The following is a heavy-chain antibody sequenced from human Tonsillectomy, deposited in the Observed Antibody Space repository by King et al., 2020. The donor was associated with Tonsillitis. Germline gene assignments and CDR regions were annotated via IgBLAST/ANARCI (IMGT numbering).Heavy chain of an antibody. CDR2: INPNSGGT. CDR3: ASGGYCSGGSCYTDVDY. CDR1: GYTFTGYY. Sequence: QLVQSGAEVKKPGASVRVSCKTSGYTFTGYYMHWVRQAPGQGLEWMGWINPNSGGTNYGQKFQGRVTLTTDTSITTPYMELTTTAYMELSRLTSDDTAVYYCASGGYCSGGSCYTDVDYWGQGTLVTVSS. D-gene: IGHD2-15*01. J-gene: IGHJ4*02. V-gene: IGHV1-2*02.